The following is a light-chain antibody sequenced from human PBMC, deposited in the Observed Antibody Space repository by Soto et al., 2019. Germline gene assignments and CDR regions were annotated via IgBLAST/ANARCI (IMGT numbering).Light chain of an antibody. CDR1: QSVGSL. CDR2: AAS. V-gene: IGKV1-39*01. J-gene: IGKJ2*01. Sequence: DTQMTQSPSSLSASVGDRVTITCRASQSVGSLLNWFQQKPGKAPKLLIYAASTLQSGAPSRFSGSGAGTDFTLIISSLQPEDFATYDCQQSYSLPYTFGQGTKVEIK. CDR3: QQSYSLPYT.